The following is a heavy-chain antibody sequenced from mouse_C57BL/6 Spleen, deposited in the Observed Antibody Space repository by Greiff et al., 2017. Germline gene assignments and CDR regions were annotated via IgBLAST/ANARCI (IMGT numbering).Heavy chain of an antibody. D-gene: IGHD2-1*01. CDR3: ARDYGNESARDY. V-gene: IGHV1-80*01. J-gene: IGHJ4*01. CDR1: GYAFSSYW. CDR2: IYPGDGDT. Sequence: QVQLKESGAELVKPGASVKISCKASGYAFSSYWMNWVKQRPGKGLEWIGQIYPGDGDTNYNGKFKGKATLTADKSSSTAYMQLSSLTSEDSAVYFCARDYGNESARDYWGQGTSVTVSS.